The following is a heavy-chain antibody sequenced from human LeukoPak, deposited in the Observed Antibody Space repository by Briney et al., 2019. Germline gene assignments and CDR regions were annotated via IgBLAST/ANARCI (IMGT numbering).Heavy chain of an antibody. CDR3: ARLDSLISPPNDY. Sequence: MSSQTLSLTCTVSGGSISSGGYYWSWIRQHPGKGLEWIGYIYYSGSTYYNPSLKSRVTISVDTSKNQFSLKLSSVTAADTAVYYCARLDSLISPPNDYWGQGTLVTVSS. CDR1: GGSISSGGYY. J-gene: IGHJ4*02. V-gene: IGHV4-31*03. D-gene: IGHD1-1*01. CDR2: IYYSGST.